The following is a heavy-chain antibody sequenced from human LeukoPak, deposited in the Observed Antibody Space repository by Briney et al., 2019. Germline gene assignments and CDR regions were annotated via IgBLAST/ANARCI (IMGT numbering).Heavy chain of an antibody. J-gene: IGHJ4*02. V-gene: IGHV1-2*02. CDR1: GSTFTGYY. Sequence: GGSLRLSCAASGSTFTGYYMHWVRQAPGQGRGWMGWINPNSGGTKYAQKFQGRVTMTRDTSISTAYMELSRLRSDDTAVYYCARDRRVATGGGCVYWGQGTLVTVSS. CDR3: ARDRRVATGGGCVY. D-gene: IGHD5-12*01. CDR2: INPNSGGT.